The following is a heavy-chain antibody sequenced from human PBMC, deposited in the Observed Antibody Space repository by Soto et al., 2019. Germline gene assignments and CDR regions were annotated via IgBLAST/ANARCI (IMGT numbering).Heavy chain of an antibody. V-gene: IGHV3-33*01. CDR3: ARAQYISSWSMVALDM. D-gene: IGHD6-13*01. J-gene: IGHJ3*02. CDR2: SWFDGSNP. Sequence: QVQLVESGGGVVQPGRSLRLSCAASGFGFRHFGMHWVRQAPGKGLEWVALSWFDGSNPNYADSVRGRFTISRDNSKNTLSLEIHSLGGEDTAMYYCARAQYISSWSMVALDMWGPWTMVTVSS. CDR1: GFGFRHFG.